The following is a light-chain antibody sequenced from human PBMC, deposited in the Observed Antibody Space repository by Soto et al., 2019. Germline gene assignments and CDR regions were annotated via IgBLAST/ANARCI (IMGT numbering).Light chain of an antibody. CDR2: EVS. CDR1: SSDDGGYNY. CDR3: SSYAGSNNFVV. Sequence: QSALTQPPSASGSPGQSVTLSCTGTSSDDGGYNYVSWYQHHPGKAPKLMIYEVSKRPSGVPDRFSGSKSGNTASLSVSGLQAEDEADYYCSSYAGSNNFVVFGGGTKVTVL. V-gene: IGLV2-8*01. J-gene: IGLJ2*01.